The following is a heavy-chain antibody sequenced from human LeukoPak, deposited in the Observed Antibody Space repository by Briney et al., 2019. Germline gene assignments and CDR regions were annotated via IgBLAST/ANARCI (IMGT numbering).Heavy chain of an antibody. D-gene: IGHD3-3*01. CDR2: ISSSSSTI. CDR1: GFTFSSYS. CDR3: ARVGDHWRMDV. V-gene: IGHV3-48*01. Sequence: GGSLRLSCAASGFTFSSYSMNWVRQAPGKGLEWVSYISSSSSTIYYADSVKGRFTISRDNAKNSLYLQMNSLRAEDTAVYYCARVGDHWRMDVWGQGTTVTVSS. J-gene: IGHJ6*02.